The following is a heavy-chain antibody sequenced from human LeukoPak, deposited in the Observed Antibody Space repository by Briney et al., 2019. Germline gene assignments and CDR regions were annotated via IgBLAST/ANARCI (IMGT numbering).Heavy chain of an antibody. CDR1: GYTFTSYG. D-gene: IGHD6-6*01. V-gene: IGHV1-18*01. CDR3: AKEEYSSSSNWFDP. CDR2: ISAYNGNT. Sequence: GASVKVSCTASGYTFTSYGISWVRQAPGQGLEWMGWISAYNGNTNYAQKLQGRVTMTTDTSTSTAYMELRSLRSDDTAVYYCAKEEYSSSSNWFDPWGQGTLVTVSS. J-gene: IGHJ5*02.